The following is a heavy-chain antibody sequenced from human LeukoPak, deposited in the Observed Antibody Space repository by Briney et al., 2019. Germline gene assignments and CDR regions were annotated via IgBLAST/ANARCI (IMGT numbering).Heavy chain of an antibody. CDR1: GFTFSRYS. D-gene: IGHD3-22*01. CDR3: ARDYFDSSDYPQTYYYYYMDV. Sequence: GGSLRLSCAASGFTFSRYSMNWVRQAPGKGLEWVASISSTSTFIYSADSVKGRFTISRDTAKYSLFLQMNSLRAEDTAIYYCARDYFDSSDYPQTYYYYYMDVWGKGTTVTVSS. V-gene: IGHV3-21*01. CDR2: ISSTSTFI. J-gene: IGHJ6*03.